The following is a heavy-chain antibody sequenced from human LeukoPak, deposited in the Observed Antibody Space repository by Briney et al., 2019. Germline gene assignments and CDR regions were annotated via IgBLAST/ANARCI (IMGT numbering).Heavy chain of an antibody. D-gene: IGHD2-2*01. V-gene: IGHV1-2*02. CDR2: INPNSGGT. Sequence: ASVTVSCKASGYTFTGYYMHWVRQAPGQGLEWMGWINPNSGGTNYAQKFQGRVTMARDTSISTAYMELSRLRSDDTAVYYCARTYCSSTNCYANYYYYYMDVWGKGTTVTVSS. CDR3: ARTYCSSTNCYANYYYYYMDV. J-gene: IGHJ6*03. CDR1: GYTFTGYY.